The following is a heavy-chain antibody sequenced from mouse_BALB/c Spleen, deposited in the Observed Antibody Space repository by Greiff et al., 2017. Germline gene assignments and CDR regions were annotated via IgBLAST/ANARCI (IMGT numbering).Heavy chain of an antibody. Sequence: VQLQQSGAELVKPGASVKLSCTASGFNIKDTYMHWVKQRPEQGLEWIGRIDPANGNTKYDPKFQGKATITADTSSNTAYLQLSSLTSEDTAVYYCAREWDYGYDGLDYWGQGTTLTVAS. CDR1: GFNIKDTY. J-gene: IGHJ2*01. CDR2: IDPANGNT. D-gene: IGHD2-2*01. V-gene: IGHV14-3*02. CDR3: AREWDYGYDGLDY.